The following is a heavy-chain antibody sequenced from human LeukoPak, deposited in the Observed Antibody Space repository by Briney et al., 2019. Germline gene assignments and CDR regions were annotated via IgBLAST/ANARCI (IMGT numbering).Heavy chain of an antibody. Sequence: PGGSLRLSCAASGFTFSSYDMHWVRQATGKGLEWVSAIGTAGDTYYPGSVKGRFTISRDNSKNTLYLQMNSLRAEDTAVYYCARDKLAAFDIWGQGTMVTVSS. V-gene: IGHV3-13*01. CDR3: ARDKLAAFDI. CDR1: GFTFSSYD. J-gene: IGHJ3*02. CDR2: IGTAGDT.